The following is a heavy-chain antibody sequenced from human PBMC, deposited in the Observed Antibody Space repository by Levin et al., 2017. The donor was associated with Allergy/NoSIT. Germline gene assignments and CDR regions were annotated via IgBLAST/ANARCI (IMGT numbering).Heavy chain of an antibody. CDR2: ISISGAYI. CDR1: GFSFSNFG. V-gene: IGHV3-21*06. D-gene: IGHD2-2*01. J-gene: IGHJ4*02. CDR3: ARDSASPFDY. Sequence: GESLKISCAASGFSFSNFGMNWVRQAPGKGLEWVSSISISGAYIYYADSVKGRFTISRDNAKNSLILQMNSLRAEDTAVYYCARDSASPFDYWGQGTLVTVSS.